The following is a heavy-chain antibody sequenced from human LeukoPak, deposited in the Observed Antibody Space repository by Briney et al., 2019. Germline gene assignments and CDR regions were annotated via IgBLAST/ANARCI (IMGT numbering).Heavy chain of an antibody. Sequence: GGSLRLSCAVSGFTVSSKYMTWVRQAPGKGLDWVSVVYVGGSIYYADSVKGRFTISRDVSNNTLYLQMNSLRAEDTAVYYCARGDGYNFFDFWGQGTLVTVSS. CDR2: VYVGGSI. V-gene: IGHV3-53*01. CDR1: GFTVSSKY. CDR3: ARGDGYNFFDF. D-gene: IGHD5-24*01. J-gene: IGHJ4*02.